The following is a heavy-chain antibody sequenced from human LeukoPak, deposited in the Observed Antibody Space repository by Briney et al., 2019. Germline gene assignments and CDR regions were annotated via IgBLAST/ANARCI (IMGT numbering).Heavy chain of an antibody. CDR3: ARAGDSSGYEYYFDY. CDR2: IYTSGST. Sequence: PSETLSLTCTVSGGSISSYFWTWIRQPAGKGLEWIGRIYTSGSTNYNPSLKSRVTMSVDTSKNQFSLKLSYVTAADTAVYYCARAGDSSGYEYYFDYWGQGTLVTVSS. CDR1: GGSISSYF. J-gene: IGHJ4*02. D-gene: IGHD3-22*01. V-gene: IGHV4-4*07.